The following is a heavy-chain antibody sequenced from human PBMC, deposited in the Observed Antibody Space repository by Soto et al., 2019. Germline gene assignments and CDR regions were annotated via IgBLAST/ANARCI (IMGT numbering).Heavy chain of an antibody. D-gene: IGHD1-26*01. CDR3: ARDEFDGSNHFGRFNP. CDR1: GGSIRSHTW. V-gene: IGHV4-4*02. J-gene: IGHJ5*02. CDR2: IYHSGST. Sequence: SETLSLTCAVAGGSIRSHTWWTWVRQPPGKGLEWIGEIYHSGSTNYNPSLEGRITISVDRSKNQFSLELISVTAADTAVYYCARDEFDGSNHFGRFNPWVQGALVTVSS.